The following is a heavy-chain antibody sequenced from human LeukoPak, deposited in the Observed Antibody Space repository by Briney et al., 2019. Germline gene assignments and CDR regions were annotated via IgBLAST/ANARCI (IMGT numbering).Heavy chain of an antibody. J-gene: IGHJ4*02. V-gene: IGHV3-30-3*01. CDR3: ARDLVGATTY. CDR1: GFTFSSYA. D-gene: IGHD1-26*01. CDR2: ISYDGSNK. Sequence: GRSLRLSCAASGFTFSSYAMHWVRQAPGKGLEWVAVISYDGSNKYYADSVKGRFTISRDNSKNTLYLQMNSVRAEDTAVYYCARDLVGATTYWGQGTLVTVSS.